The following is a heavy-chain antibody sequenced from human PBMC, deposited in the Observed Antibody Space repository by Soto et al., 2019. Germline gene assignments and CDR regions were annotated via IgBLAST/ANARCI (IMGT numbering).Heavy chain of an antibody. Sequence: GGSLRLSCAASGFTFSSYAMSWVRQAPGKGLEWVSAISGSGGSTYYADSVKGRFTISRDNSKNTLYLQMNSLRAGDTAVYYCAKSSGGVTGYYYGMDVWGQGTTVTVSS. CDR1: GFTFSSYA. CDR3: AKSSGGVTGYYYGMDV. V-gene: IGHV3-23*01. CDR2: ISGSGGST. D-gene: IGHD2-8*02. J-gene: IGHJ6*02.